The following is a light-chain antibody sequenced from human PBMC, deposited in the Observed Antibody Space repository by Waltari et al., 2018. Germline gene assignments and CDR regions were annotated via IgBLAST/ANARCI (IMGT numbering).Light chain of an antibody. CDR3: SSYAGSNNV. V-gene: IGLV2-8*01. Sequence: QSALTQPPSASGSPGQSVTISCTGTSSDVGGYNFVSWYQQHPGKVPKLMIYDVSKRHYGVPDRFSGSKSGNTASLTVSGLQAGDEADYYCSSYAGSNNVFGTGTKVTVL. CDR1: SSDVGGYNF. J-gene: IGLJ1*01. CDR2: DVS.